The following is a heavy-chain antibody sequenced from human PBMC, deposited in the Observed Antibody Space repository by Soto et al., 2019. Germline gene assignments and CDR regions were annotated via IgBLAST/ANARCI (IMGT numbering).Heavy chain of an antibody. J-gene: IGHJ5*02. V-gene: IGHV1-69*01. D-gene: IGHD3-16*02. CDR1: GGTLRSYS. CDR3: ARSRLGGKLPSYNWFDP. Sequence: QVQLVQSGAEVKKPGSSVKVSCKASGGTLRSYSISWVRQAPGQGLEWMEGIIPIFGTANYAQKFQGRVTIIADESTSTAYMELTNLKSEDTAVYYCARSRLGGKLPSYNWFDPWSQGTLVTVSS. CDR2: IIPIFGTA.